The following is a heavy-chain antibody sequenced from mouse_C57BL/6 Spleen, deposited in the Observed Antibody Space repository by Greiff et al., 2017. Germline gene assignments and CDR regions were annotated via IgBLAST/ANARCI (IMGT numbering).Heavy chain of an antibody. D-gene: IGHD2-4*01. CDR3: ARAPGLRGAYYFDY. V-gene: IGHV3-6*01. J-gene: IGHJ2*01. Sequence: EVQLQESGPGLVKPSQSLSLTCSVTGYSITSGYYWNWIRQFPGNKLEWMGYISYDGSNNYNPSLKNRISITRDTSKNQFFLKLNSVTTEDTATYYCARAPGLRGAYYFDYWGQGTTLTVSS. CDR1: GYSITSGYY. CDR2: ISYDGSN.